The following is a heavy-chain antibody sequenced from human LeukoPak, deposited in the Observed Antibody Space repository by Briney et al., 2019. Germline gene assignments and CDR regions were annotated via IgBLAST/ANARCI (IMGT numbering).Heavy chain of an antibody. V-gene: IGHV5-51*01. CDR1: GYTFTTSW. Sequence: HGESLRISCKGSGYTFTTSWIGWVRQMPGNGLEWMGVNYPGDSDARYNPSFQGQVTISADKSISTAYLQWSSLKASDTAMYFCAGHSFDTGDAFDVWGQGTIVTVST. CDR2: NYPGDSDA. CDR3: AGHSFDTGDAFDV. D-gene: IGHD1-14*01. J-gene: IGHJ3*01.